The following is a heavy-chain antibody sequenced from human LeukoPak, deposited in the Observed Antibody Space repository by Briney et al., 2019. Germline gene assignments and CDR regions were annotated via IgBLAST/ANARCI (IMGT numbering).Heavy chain of an antibody. D-gene: IGHD3-22*01. J-gene: IGHJ4*02. Sequence: GGSLRLSCAVSGFTFSNYWMHWVRQAPGKGLVWVSRIKSDGSRTDYADSVKGRFTISRDNAKNSLYLQMNSLRAEDTAVYYCASLLSGYRDYWGQGTLVTASS. CDR1: GFTFSNYW. V-gene: IGHV3-74*01. CDR3: ASLLSGYRDY. CDR2: IKSDGSRT.